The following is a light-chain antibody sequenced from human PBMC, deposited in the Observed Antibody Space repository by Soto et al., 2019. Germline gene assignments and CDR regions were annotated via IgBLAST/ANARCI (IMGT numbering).Light chain of an antibody. Sequence: QSVLTQPASVSGSPGQSITISCNGSNGDIGTYKYVSWYQQRPGKAPKLIIYEVINRPSEISNRFSGSKSGNTASLTISDLQPEDDADYYCSSFTRDATLIFGGGTKLTVL. J-gene: IGLJ2*01. CDR3: SSFTRDATLI. V-gene: IGLV2-14*01. CDR1: NGDIGTYKY. CDR2: EVI.